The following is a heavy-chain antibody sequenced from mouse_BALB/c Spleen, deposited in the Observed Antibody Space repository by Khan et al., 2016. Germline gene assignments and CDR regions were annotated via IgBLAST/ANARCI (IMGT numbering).Heavy chain of an antibody. D-gene: IGHD1-1*01. CDR2: ISSGGDNT. V-gene: IGHV5-12-1*01. Sequence: EVELVESGGGLVKPGGSLKLSCAASGFAFSSYDMSWVRQTPEKRLDWVAYISSGGDNTYYPDTVKGRFTISRDNAKNTLYLQMSSLKSEDTAMYYCAGKGAYYGSSSPFAYWGQGTLVTVSA. CDR3: AGKGAYYGSSSPFAY. CDR1: GFAFSSYD. J-gene: IGHJ3*01.